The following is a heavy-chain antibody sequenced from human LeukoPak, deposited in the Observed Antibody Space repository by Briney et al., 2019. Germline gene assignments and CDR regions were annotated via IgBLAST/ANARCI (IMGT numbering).Heavy chain of an antibody. CDR3: ASRKGYSRTRGWFDP. CDR2: IYYTGST. Sequence: SETLSLTCTVSGGSISSYYWSWIRQPPGKGLEWIGNIYYTGSTYYNPSLKSRVTISIDTSKNQFSLNLSSVTAADTAVYYCASRKGYSRTRGWFDPWGQGTLVTVSS. V-gene: IGHV4-59*12. D-gene: IGHD6-13*01. CDR1: GGSISSYY. J-gene: IGHJ5*02.